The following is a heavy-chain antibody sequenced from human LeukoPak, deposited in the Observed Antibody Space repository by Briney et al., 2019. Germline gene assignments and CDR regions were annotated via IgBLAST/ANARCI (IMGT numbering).Heavy chain of an antibody. CDR3: ARSLRFLESLDY. CDR2: ISYDGSNK. CDR1: GFTFSSYA. Sequence: GGSLRLSCAASGFTFSSYAMHWVRQAPGKGLEWVAVISYDGSNKYYAGSVKGRFTISRDNSKNTLYLQMNSLRAEDTAVYYCARSLRFLESLDYWGQGTLVTVSS. V-gene: IGHV3-30*04. J-gene: IGHJ4*02. D-gene: IGHD3-3*01.